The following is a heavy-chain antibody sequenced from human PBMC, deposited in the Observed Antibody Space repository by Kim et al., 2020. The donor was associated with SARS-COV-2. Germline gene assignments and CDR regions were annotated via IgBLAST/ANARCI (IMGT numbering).Heavy chain of an antibody. V-gene: IGHV3-11*04. J-gene: IGHJ4*02. Sequence: GGSLRLSCAASGFTFSDYYLSWVRQAPGKGLEWISYISTSGSSIYYADSVKGRFTISRDNAKSSLYLQMNSLRAEDTAIYYCVREQVHGGDSWRQGTWVT. CDR3: VREQVHGGDS. CDR2: ISTSGSSI. CDR1: GFTFSDYY. D-gene: IGHD4-17*01.